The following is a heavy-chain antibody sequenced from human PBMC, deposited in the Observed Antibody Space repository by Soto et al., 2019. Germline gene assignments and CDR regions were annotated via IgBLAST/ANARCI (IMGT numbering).Heavy chain of an antibody. CDR1: GYPVTAYY. J-gene: IGHJ3*02. CDR3: ARGGGVGVAGSAAFDM. V-gene: IGHV1-2*02. D-gene: IGHD3-3*01. Sequence: QLHLVQSGAVVKKPGASVTVSCSASGYPVTAYYMHWVRQAPGRGLEWMGGINPATGAAKYTQTFPGRVTLAGDTSPGTVFMGLGGLASEDPGRFFCARGGGVGVAGSAAFDMWGQGTLVTVSS. CDR2: INPATGAA.